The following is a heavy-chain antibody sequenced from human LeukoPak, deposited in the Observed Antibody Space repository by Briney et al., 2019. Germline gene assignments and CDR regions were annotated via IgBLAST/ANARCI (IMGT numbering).Heavy chain of an antibody. CDR3: ARGRRSPGLGYYSAPGSAFDV. Sequence: SQTLSLTCAVYGGSFSGYYWNWIRQSPAKGLEWIGEINGSGNTHYNPSLESRIAMSVDTSKNQFSLRLSSVTAADTAVYFCARGRRSPGLGYYSAPGSAFDVWGQGALVTVSS. V-gene: IGHV4-34*01. CDR1: GGSFSGYY. D-gene: IGHD3-3*01. CDR2: INGSGNT. J-gene: IGHJ3*01.